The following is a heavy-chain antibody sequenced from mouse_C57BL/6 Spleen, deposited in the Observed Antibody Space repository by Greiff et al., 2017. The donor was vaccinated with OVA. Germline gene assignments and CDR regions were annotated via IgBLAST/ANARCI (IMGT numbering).Heavy chain of an antibody. V-gene: IGHV14-2*01. D-gene: IGHD6-2*01. CDR3: ASQGASHYYAMDY. J-gene: IGHJ4*01. CDR1: GFNIKDYY. CDR2: IDPEDGET. Sequence: VQLKQSGAELVKPGASVKLSCTASGFNIKDYYMHWVKQRTEQGLEWIGRIDPEDGETKYAPKFQGKAPITANTSSNTAYLQLSSLTSEDTAVYYCASQGASHYYAMDYWGQGTSVTVSS.